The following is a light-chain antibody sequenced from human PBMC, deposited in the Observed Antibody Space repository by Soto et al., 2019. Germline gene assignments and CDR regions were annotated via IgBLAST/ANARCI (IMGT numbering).Light chain of an antibody. CDR1: QSVSSSY. J-gene: IGKJ1*01. V-gene: IGKV3-20*01. Sequence: EIVLTQSPGTLSLSPGERATLSCRASQSVSSSYLAWYQQKPGQAPRLLIYDASSRATGIPDRFSGSGSGTDLTLSISRLEPEDFALYYCQQYGSAPQTFGPGTKVEIK. CDR3: QQYGSAPQT. CDR2: DAS.